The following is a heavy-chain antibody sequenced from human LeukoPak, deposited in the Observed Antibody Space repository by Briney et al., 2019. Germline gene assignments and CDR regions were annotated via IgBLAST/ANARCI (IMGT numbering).Heavy chain of an antibody. D-gene: IGHD3-10*01. CDR3: ARAVLWPRGNWFDP. CDR2: IYYSGST. CDR1: GGSISSYY. J-gene: IGHJ5*02. V-gene: IGHV4-59*01. Sequence: PSETLSLTCTVSGGSISSYYWSWIRQPPAKGLEWIGYIYYSGSTNYNPSLKSRVTISVDTSKNQFSLKLSSVTAADTAVYYCARAVLWPRGNWFDPWGQGTLVTVSS.